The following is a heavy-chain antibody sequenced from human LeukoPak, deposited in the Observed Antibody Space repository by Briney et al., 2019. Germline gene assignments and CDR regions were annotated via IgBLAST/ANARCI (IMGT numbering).Heavy chain of an antibody. V-gene: IGHV3-7*01. Sequence: RGSLRLSCAASGFTFSSYWMSWVRQAPGKGLEWVANINQDGSEKYYVDSVKGRFTISRDNAKNSLYLQMNSLRAEDTAVYYCARDQSDYDFWSGYYQYYFDCWGQGTLVTVSP. D-gene: IGHD3-3*01. CDR2: INQDGSEK. CDR3: ARDQSDYDFWSGYYQYYFDC. CDR1: GFTFSSYW. J-gene: IGHJ4*02.